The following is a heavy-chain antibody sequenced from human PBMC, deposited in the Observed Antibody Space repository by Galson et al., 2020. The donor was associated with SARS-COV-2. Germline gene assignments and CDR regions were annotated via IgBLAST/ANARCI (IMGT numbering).Heavy chain of an antibody. D-gene: IGHD3-10*01. CDR2: IKQDGSEK. Sequence: ANIKQDGSEKYYVDSVKGRFTISRDNAKNSLYLQMNSLRAEDTAVYYCARDLGYYYGSGSQLTDYYYYYGMDVWGQGTTVTVSS. CDR3: ARDLGYYYGSGSQLTDYYYYYGMDV. V-gene: IGHV3-7*03. J-gene: IGHJ6*02.